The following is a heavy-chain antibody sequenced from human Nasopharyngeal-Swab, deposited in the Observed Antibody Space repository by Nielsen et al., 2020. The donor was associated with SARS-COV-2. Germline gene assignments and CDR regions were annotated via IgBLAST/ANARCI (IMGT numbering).Heavy chain of an antibody. J-gene: IGHJ4*02. Sequence: GESLKIYCAASGFTFSSYAMSWVRQAPGKGLEWVSAISGSGGSTYYADSVKGRFTLSRDNSKNSLYLQMNSLRAEDTAVYYCARDFPTPPYYDFWSGLQLDYWGQGTLVTVSS. D-gene: IGHD3-3*01. CDR3: ARDFPTPPYYDFWSGLQLDY. CDR2: ISGSGGST. CDR1: GFTFSSYA. V-gene: IGHV3-23*01.